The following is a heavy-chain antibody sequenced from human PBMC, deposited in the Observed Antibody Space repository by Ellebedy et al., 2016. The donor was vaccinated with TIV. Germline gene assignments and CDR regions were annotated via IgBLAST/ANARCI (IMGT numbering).Heavy chain of an antibody. CDR3: LGYCSSTSCLHTTDYFDY. Sequence: SETLSLXXTVSGGSVSSGSYYWSWIRQPPGKGLEWIGYIYYSGSTNYNPSLKSRVTISVDTSKNQFSLKLSSVTAADTAVYYCLGYCSSTSCLHTTDYFDYWGQGTLVTVSS. J-gene: IGHJ4*02. D-gene: IGHD2-2*01. V-gene: IGHV4-61*01. CDR2: IYYSGST. CDR1: GGSVSSGSYY.